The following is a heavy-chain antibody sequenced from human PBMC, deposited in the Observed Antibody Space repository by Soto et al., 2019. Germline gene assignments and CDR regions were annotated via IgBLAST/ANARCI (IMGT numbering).Heavy chain of an antibody. Sequence: ASETLSLTCAVSGGSISSGGYSWSWIRQPPGKGLEWIGYIYHSGSTYYNPSLKSRVTISVDRSKNQFSLKLSSVTAADTAVYYCASTDSSGHDAFDIWGQGTMVTVSS. J-gene: IGHJ3*02. V-gene: IGHV4-30-2*01. CDR2: IYHSGST. D-gene: IGHD3-22*01. CDR1: GGSISSGGYS. CDR3: ASTDSSGHDAFDI.